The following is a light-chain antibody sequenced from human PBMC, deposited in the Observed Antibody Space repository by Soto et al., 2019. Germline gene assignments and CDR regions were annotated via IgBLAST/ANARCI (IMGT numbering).Light chain of an antibody. J-gene: IGLJ2*01. Sequence: QLVLTQPPSVSGAPGQRVTISCTGDRSNIGAGYDVHWYQQLPGTAPKLLINGDNNRPSGVPDRFSGSKSGTSASLAITGLQAEDEAEYYCQSFVTSLTGKVVFGGGTKLTVL. CDR3: QSFVTSLTGKVV. CDR1: RSNIGAGYD. V-gene: IGLV1-40*01. CDR2: GDN.